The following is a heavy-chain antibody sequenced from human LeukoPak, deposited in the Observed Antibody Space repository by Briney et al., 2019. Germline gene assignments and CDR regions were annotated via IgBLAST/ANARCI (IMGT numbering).Heavy chain of an antibody. CDR3: ARDRRKAAGTPLDY. J-gene: IGHJ4*02. V-gene: IGHV1-2*02. Sequence: GASVKVSCKASGYTFTGYYMHWVRQAPGQGLEWMGWINPNRGGTNYAQKFQGRVTMTRDTSISTAYMELSRLRSDDTAVYYCARDRRKAAGTPLDYWGQGTLVTVSS. CDR2: INPNRGGT. CDR1: GYTFTGYY. D-gene: IGHD6-13*01.